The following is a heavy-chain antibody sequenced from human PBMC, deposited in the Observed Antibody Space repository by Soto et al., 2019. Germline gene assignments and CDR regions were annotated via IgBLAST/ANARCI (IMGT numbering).Heavy chain of an antibody. CDR2: INAGNGNT. CDR1: GYTFTSYA. J-gene: IGHJ3*02. D-gene: IGHD3-22*01. CDR3: ARVEDYYDSSGPQIAFDI. Sequence: ASVKVSCKASGYTFTSYAMHWVRRAPGQRLEWMGWINAGNGNTKYSQKFQGRVTITRDTSASTAYMELSSLRSEDTAVYYCARVEDYYDSSGPQIAFDIWGQGTMVTVSS. V-gene: IGHV1-3*01.